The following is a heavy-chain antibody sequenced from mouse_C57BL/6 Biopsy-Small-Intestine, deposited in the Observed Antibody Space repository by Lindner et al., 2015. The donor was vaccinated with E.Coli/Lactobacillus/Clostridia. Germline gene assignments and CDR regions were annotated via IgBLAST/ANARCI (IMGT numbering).Heavy chain of an antibody. Sequence: VQLQESGTELVRPGASVKLSCKASGYIFSNHWIGWIKQRPGHGLEWIGDIYPGGGYTNYNEKFKGKATLTADRSSNTAHMQLNSLTSEDSAVYYCARGYGSSFAYWGQGTLVTVS. CDR1: GYIFSNHW. V-gene: IGHV1-63*02. CDR3: ARGYGSSFAY. D-gene: IGHD1-1*01. J-gene: IGHJ3*01. CDR2: IYPGGGYT.